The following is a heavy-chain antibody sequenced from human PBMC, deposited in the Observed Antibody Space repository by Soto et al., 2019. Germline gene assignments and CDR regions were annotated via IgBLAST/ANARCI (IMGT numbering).Heavy chain of an antibody. CDR2: IYYSGST. V-gene: IGHV4-39*01. CDR3: ARFAGTKSPDYYYYGMDV. D-gene: IGHD1-1*01. J-gene: IGHJ6*02. Sequence: QLQLQESGPGLVKPSETLSLTCTVSGGSISSSSYYWGWIRQPPGKGLEWIGSIYYSGSTYYNPSLKSRVTISVDTSKNQFSLKLSSVTAADTAVYYCARFAGTKSPDYYYYGMDVWGQGTTVTVSS. CDR1: GGSISSSSYY.